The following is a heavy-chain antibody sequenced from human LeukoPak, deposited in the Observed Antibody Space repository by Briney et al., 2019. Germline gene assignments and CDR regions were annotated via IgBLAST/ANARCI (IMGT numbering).Heavy chain of an antibody. V-gene: IGHV3-23*01. D-gene: IGHD3-10*01. Sequence: PGGSLRLSCAASGFTFSSYAMSWVRQAPGKGLEWVSAISGSGGSTYYADSVKGRFTISRDNSKNTLYLQMNSLRAEDTAVYYCAKAFWRRYEGFGERTGSHYYYGMDVWGQGTTVTVSS. CDR2: ISGSGGST. J-gene: IGHJ6*02. CDR3: AKAFWRRYEGFGERTGSHYYYGMDV. CDR1: GFTFSSYA.